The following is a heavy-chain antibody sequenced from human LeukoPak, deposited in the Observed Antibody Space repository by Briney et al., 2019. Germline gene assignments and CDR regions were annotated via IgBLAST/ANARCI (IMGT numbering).Heavy chain of an antibody. CDR1: GFTFSNYG. CDR3: AKRGAEVGETVAPGDY. V-gene: IGHV3-30*02. J-gene: IGHJ4*02. Sequence: GGSLRLSCAASGFTFSNYGIHWVRQAPGKGLEWVAFIRYDGSNKYYADSVKGRFTISRDNSKNTLYLQMNSLRVDDTAVYYCAKRGAEVGETVAPGDYWGQGTLVTVSS. D-gene: IGHD1-26*01. CDR2: IRYDGSNK.